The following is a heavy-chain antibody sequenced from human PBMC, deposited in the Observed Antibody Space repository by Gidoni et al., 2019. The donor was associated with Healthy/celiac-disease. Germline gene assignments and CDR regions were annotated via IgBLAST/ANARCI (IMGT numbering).Heavy chain of an antibody. CDR2: IYPGDSDT. V-gene: IGHV5-51*01. CDR1: GYRFTNYW. CDR3: ARSYTNYDHFDY. J-gene: IGHJ4*02. Sequence: EVQLVQSGAAAKKPGEALKISCQGSGYRFTNYWIGWVRQMPGKGLEWMGIIYPGDSDTRYSPSFQGQVTISADKSISTAYLQWSSLKASDTAMYYCARSYTNYDHFDYWGQGTLVTVSS. D-gene: IGHD4-4*01.